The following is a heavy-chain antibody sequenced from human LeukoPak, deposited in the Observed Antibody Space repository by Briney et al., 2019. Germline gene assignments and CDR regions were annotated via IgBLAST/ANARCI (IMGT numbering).Heavy chain of an antibody. J-gene: IGHJ4*02. CDR1: GGSFSGYY. CDR2: INHSGST. D-gene: IGHD1-14*01. V-gene: IGHV4-34*01. CDR3: ARGRRYYFDY. Sequence: SETLSLTCAVYGGSFSGYYWSWIRQPPGKGLEWIGEINHSGSTNYNPSLKSRVTISVDTSKNQFSLKLSSVTAADTAVYYCARGRRYYFDYWGQGTLVTVSS.